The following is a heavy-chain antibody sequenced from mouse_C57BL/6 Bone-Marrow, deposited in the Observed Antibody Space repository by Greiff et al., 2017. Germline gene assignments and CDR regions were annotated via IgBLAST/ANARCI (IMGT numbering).Heavy chain of an antibody. CDR3: ARNGYYAMDY. J-gene: IGHJ4*01. CDR1: GYTFTSYW. CDR2: IDPSDSYT. Sequence: VQLQQFGAELVMPGASVKLSCKASGYTFTSYWMHWVKQRPGQGLEWIGEIDPSDSYTNYNQKFKGKSTLTVDKSSSTAYMQLSSLTSEDSAVYYCARNGYYAMDYWGQGTSVTVSS. V-gene: IGHV1-69*01.